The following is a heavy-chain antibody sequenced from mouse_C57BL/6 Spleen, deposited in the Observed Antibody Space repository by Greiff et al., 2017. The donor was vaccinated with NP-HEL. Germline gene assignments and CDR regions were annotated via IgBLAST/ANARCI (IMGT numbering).Heavy chain of an antibody. CDR3: ARFLSNPYAKYY. CDR1: GYKLTDNN. V-gene: IGHV1-18*01. CDR2: INPNNGGT. Sequence: EVQLQQSGPELVKPGASVKTPCKASGYKLTDNNIDWVKQSYGKSLEWSGDINPNNGGTIYNQKFKGKATFTVDKSSSTAYMELRSLTAEDTSVYYCARFLSNPYAKYYWGQGAPVTVSS. J-gene: IGHJ4*01. D-gene: IGHD2-5*01.